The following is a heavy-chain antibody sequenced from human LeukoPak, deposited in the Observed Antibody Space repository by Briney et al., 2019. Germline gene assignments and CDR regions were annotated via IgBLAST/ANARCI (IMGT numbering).Heavy chain of an antibody. Sequence: GGSLRLSCATSGFTFSSNWMSWVRHVPGRGLDWVANIKPDGSAEYYAASVKGRFTVSRDNAKNSLYLQMNSLRVEDTAVYYCVRGNDYGGPHYWGQGTLVTVSS. D-gene: IGHD4-23*01. J-gene: IGHJ4*02. CDR2: IKPDGSAE. CDR1: GFTFSSNW. V-gene: IGHV3-7*01. CDR3: VRGNDYGGPHY.